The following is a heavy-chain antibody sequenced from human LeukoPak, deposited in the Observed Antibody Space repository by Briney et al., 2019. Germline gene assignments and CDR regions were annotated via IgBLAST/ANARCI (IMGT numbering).Heavy chain of an antibody. J-gene: IGHJ5*02. CDR3: ARGPQDGYGDYTP. CDR1: GYTFTSYD. V-gene: IGHV1-8*01. CDR2: MNPNSGNT. D-gene: IGHD4-17*01. Sequence: ASVKVSCKAPGYTFTSYDINWVRQATGQGLEWMGWMNPNSGNTGYAQKLQGRVTMTRNTSISTAYMELSSLRSEDTAVYYCARGPQDGYGDYTPWGQGTLVTVSS.